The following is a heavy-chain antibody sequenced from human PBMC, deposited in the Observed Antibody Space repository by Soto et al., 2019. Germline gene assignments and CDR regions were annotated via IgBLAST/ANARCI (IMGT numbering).Heavy chain of an antibody. D-gene: IGHD6-19*01. V-gene: IGHV4-30-2*01. CDR3: ARGGLLPDY. CDR1: GGSTSSGGYS. CDR2: ISHSGST. Sequence: QLQLQESGSGLVKPSQTLSLTCAVSGGSTSSGGYSWSWLRQPPGKGLEWIGYISHSGSTYYNPSLKSRVTISVATSKNQCSLRLSSVTAADTAVYYCARGGLLPDYWGQGTLVTVSS. J-gene: IGHJ4*02.